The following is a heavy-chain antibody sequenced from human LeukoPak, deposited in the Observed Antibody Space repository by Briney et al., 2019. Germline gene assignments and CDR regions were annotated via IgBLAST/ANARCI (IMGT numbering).Heavy chain of an antibody. CDR1: GFTFISYG. CDR2: IRYDGSNK. D-gene: IGHD3-3*01. CDR3: AKGRQAPFWSGYYHFDY. J-gene: IGHJ4*02. V-gene: IGHV3-30*02. Sequence: GGSLRLSCAASGFTFISYGMHWVRQAPGKGLEWVAFIRYDGSNKYYADSVKGRFTISRDNSKNTLYLQMNSLRAEDTAVYYCAKGRQAPFWSGYYHFDYWGQGTLVTVSS.